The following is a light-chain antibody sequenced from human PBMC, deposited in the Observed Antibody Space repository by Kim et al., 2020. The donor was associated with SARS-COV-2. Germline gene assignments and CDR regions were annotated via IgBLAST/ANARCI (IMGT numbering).Light chain of an antibody. V-gene: IGLV2-14*04. CDR2: DVS. J-gene: IGLJ2*01. CDR3: SSYTSSSTVV. Sequence: ITSTCTGTSSDVGGYNYGSWYQQHPGTAPKLMIYDVSKRASGGSNRFSGSESGDTASLSISGRQAEDEADYYCSSYTSSSTVVFGGGTQLTVL. CDR1: SSDVGGYNY.